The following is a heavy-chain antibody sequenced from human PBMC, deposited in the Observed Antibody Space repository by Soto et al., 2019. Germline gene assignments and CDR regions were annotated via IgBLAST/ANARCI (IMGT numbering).Heavy chain of an antibody. CDR2: ISGSGGST. Sequence: EVQLLESGGGLVQPGGSLRLSCVASGHTFHSYAMSWVRQAPGKGLEWVSGISGSGGSTYYADSVRGRFTISRDDSKNTLYLQMNSLRAEDTAVYYCAKGSRGIGVVPAALNWGQGTLVTVSS. J-gene: IGHJ4*02. D-gene: IGHD2-2*01. V-gene: IGHV3-23*01. CDR3: AKGSRGIGVVPAALN. CDR1: GHTFHSYA.